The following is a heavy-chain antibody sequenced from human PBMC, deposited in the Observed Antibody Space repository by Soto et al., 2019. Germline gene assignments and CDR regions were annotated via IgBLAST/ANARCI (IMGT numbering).Heavy chain of an antibody. J-gene: IGHJ2*01. D-gene: IGHD2-15*01. CDR1: GFTFDDYA. V-gene: IGHV3-9*01. CDR2: ISWNSGSI. Sequence: EVQLVESGGGLVQPGRSLRLSCAASGFTFDDYAMHWVRQAPGKGLEWVSGISWNSGSIGYADSVKGRFTISRDNDKNSLYLQMNILRAEDTALYYCAKDPSVYCSGGSCYSVGYFDLWGRGTLVTVSS. CDR3: AKDPSVYCSGGSCYSVGYFDL.